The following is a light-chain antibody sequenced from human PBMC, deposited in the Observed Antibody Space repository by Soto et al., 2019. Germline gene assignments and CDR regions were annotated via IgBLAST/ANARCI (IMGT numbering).Light chain of an antibody. Sequence: EIVLTPSPGTLAVSPGERAILSCRASQKISSRYLAWYLPNPGQAPRFLIYGASSRATGIPARFSGSGFGTDFTLTIRRLEPEDFAVYYCQQYGGTPPITFGQGTRLEIK. V-gene: IGKV3-20*01. J-gene: IGKJ5*01. CDR3: QQYGGTPPIT. CDR2: GAS. CDR1: QKISSRY.